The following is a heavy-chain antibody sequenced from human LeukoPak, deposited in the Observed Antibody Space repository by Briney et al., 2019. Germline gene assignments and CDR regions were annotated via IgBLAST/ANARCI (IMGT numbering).Heavy chain of an antibody. D-gene: IGHD3-9*01. CDR2: INPSGGST. CDR3: AREKPYYDILTGYYKGGAFDI. CDR1: GYTFTSYY. J-gene: IGHJ3*02. V-gene: IGHV1-46*03. Sequence: ASAKVSCKASGYTFTSYYMHWVRQAPGQGLEWMGIINPSGGSTSYAQKFQGRVTMTRDTSTSTVYMELRSLRSEDTAVYYCAREKPYYDILTGYYKGGAFDIWGQGTMVTVSS.